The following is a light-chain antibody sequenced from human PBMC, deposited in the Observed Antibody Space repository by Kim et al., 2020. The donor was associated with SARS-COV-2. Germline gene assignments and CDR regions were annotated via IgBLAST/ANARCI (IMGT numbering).Light chain of an antibody. CDR2: DAS. V-gene: IGKV3-11*01. CDR1: QSVSSY. CDR3: QQRSNSLT. J-gene: IGKJ1*01. Sequence: SLSPGERATLSCRASQSVSSYLAWYQQKPGQAPRLLIYDASNRATGIPARFSGSGSGTDFTLTISSLEPEDFAVYYCQQRSNSLTFGQGTKVDIK.